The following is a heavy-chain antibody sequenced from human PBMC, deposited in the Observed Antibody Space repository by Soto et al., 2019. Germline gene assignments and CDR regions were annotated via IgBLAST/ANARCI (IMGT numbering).Heavy chain of an antibody. CDR2: IIPILGIA. CDR3: AIGLYGYYFDY. J-gene: IGHJ4*02. Sequence: QVQLVQSGAEVKKPGSSVKVSCKASGGTFRSYTISWVRQAPGQGLEWMGRIIPILGIANYAQKFQGRVTITADKSTSTAYMELSSLRSEDTAVYYCAIGLYGYYFDYWGQGTLVTVSS. D-gene: IGHD3-10*01. V-gene: IGHV1-69*02. CDR1: GGTFRSYT.